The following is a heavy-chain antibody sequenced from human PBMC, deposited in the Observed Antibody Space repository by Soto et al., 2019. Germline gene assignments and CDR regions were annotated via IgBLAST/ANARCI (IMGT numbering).Heavy chain of an antibody. CDR2: ISYDGSNK. D-gene: IGHD6-13*01. CDR1: GFTFSSYA. Sequence: LRLSCAASGFTFSSYAMHWVRQAPGKGLEWVAVISYDGSNKYYADSVKGRFTISRDNSKNTLYLQMNSLRAEDTAVYYCARDRDSSSWYGYDAFDIWGQGTMVTVSS. CDR3: ARDRDSSSWYGYDAFDI. J-gene: IGHJ3*02. V-gene: IGHV3-30-3*01.